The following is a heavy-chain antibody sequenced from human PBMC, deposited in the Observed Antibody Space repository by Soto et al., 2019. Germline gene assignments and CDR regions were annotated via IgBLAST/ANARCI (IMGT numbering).Heavy chain of an antibody. CDR2: ITASGGRT. Sequence: EVHLLESGGGLVQPGGSLRLSCTASGFTFSSYAMTWVRQAPGRGLEWVSGITASGGRTFYADSVKGRFTISRDNSRSTLYLQMNSLRAEDTAVYYCAKDTRYADYVRWFDSWGQGTLVTVSS. CDR3: AKDTRYADYVRWFDS. CDR1: GFTFSSYA. J-gene: IGHJ5*01. V-gene: IGHV3-23*01. D-gene: IGHD4-17*01.